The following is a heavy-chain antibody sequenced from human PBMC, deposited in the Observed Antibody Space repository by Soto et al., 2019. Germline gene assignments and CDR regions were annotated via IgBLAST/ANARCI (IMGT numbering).Heavy chain of an antibody. J-gene: IGHJ4*02. CDR1: GFTFSSYG. CDR3: ARDRRYGSGMRFDY. V-gene: IGHV3-33*01. CDR2: IWYDGSNK. Sequence: GGSLRLSCAASGFTFSSYGMHWVRQAPGKGLEWVAVIWYDGSNKYYADAVKGRFTISRDNSKNTLYLQMNSLRAEDTAVYYCARDRRYGSGMRFDYWGQGTLVTVSS. D-gene: IGHD3-10*01.